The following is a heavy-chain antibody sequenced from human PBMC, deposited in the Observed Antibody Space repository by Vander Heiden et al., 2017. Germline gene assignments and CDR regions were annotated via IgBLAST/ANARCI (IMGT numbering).Heavy chain of an antibody. V-gene: IGHV2-5*01. CDR2: IYWNDDK. D-gene: IGHD6-19*01. CDR3: AMGPGGSSGWANDY. Sequence: QITLKESGPTLVKPTQTLTLTCTFSGFSLSTSGLGVGWIRQPPGKALEWLALIYWNDDKRHSPSLKSRLTITKDASKNQVVRTMTNMDPVDPARYYCAMGPGGSSGWANDYWGQGTLVTVSS. J-gene: IGHJ4*02. CDR1: GFSLSTSGLG.